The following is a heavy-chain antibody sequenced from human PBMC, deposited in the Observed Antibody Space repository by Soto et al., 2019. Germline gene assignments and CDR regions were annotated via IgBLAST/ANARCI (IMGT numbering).Heavy chain of an antibody. V-gene: IGHV1-69*06. CDR2: IIPIFGTA. J-gene: IGHJ6*02. CDR3: ASYVHYYGSGSLEYYYYGMDV. CDR1: GGTFSSYA. D-gene: IGHD3-10*01. Sequence: SVKVSCKASGGTFSSYAISWVRQAPGQGLGWMGGIIPIFGTANYAQKFQGRVTITADKSTSTAYMELSSLRSEDTAVYYCASYVHYYGSGSLEYYYYGMDVWGQGTTVTVSS.